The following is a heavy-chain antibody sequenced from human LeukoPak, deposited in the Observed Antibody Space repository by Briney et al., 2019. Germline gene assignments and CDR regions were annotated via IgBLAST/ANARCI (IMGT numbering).Heavy chain of an antibody. D-gene: IGHD2/OR15-2a*01. CDR2: ISSSSSSYI. CDR3: ARALSPGAFDI. J-gene: IGHJ3*02. Sequence: GGSLRLSCAASGFTFSSYSMNWVRQAPGKGLEWVSSISSSSSSYIYYADSVKGRFTISRDNAKNSLYLQMNSLRAEDTAVYYCARALSPGAFDIWGQGTMVTVSS. CDR1: GFTFSSYS. V-gene: IGHV3-21*01.